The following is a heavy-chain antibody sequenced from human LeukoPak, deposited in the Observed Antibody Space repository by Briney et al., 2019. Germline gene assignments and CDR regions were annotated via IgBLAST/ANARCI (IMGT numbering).Heavy chain of an antibody. CDR2: ISGDGGST. J-gene: IGHJ3*02. CDR1: GFTFDDYA. V-gene: IGHV3-43*02. CDR3: AKDKRAAMVGYAFDI. Sequence: PGGSLRLSCAASGFTFDDYAMHWVRQAPGKGLGWVSLISGDGGSTYYADSVKGRFTISRDNSKNSLYLQMNSLRTEDTALYYCAKDKRAAMVGYAFDIWGQGTMVTVSS. D-gene: IGHD5-18*01.